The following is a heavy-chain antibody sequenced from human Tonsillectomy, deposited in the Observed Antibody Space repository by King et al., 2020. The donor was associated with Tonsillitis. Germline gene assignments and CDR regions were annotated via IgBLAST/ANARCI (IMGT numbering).Heavy chain of an antibody. CDR1: GLTVSNDH. Sequence: VQLVESGGGLIQPGGSLRLSCAASGLTVSNDHMSWVRQAPGTGLEWVSFISGVGTTYYAASVKGRFTISRDNSKNTLYLQMNSLRAEDTAVYFCARGGCSSCISDYWGQGTLVTVSS. CDR2: ISGVGTT. J-gene: IGHJ4*02. V-gene: IGHV3-53*01. CDR3: ARGGCSSCISDY. D-gene: IGHD6-13*01.